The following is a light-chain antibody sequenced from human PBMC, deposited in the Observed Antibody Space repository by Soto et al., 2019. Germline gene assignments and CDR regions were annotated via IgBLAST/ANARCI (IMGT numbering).Light chain of an antibody. CDR2: VEGSGRY. J-gene: IGLJ3*02. CDR1: SGHSGYI. CDR3: ETWDSNTRV. V-gene: IGLV4-60*02. Sequence: QSVLTQSSSASASLGSSVKPTCTLSSGHSGYIIAWHQQQPEKAPRYLMKVEGSGRYNKGSGVPDSFSGSSSGADRYLTISNLQFEDEADYYCETWDSNTRVFGGGTKLTVL.